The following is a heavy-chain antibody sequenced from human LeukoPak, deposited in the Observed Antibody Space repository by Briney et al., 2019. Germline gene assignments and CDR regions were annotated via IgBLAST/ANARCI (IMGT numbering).Heavy chain of an antibody. D-gene: IGHD4-17*01. CDR3: ARAPGGFHGDYSPIGY. CDR1: GFTFLTSW. CDR2: IKEDGSEK. Sequence: GGSLRLSCAASGFTFLTSWMSWVRQAPGRGLEWVANIKEDGSEKYYVDSVKGRFTISGDNAKNSLYLQMNSLRAEETAMYYCARAPGGFHGDYSPIGYWGQGTLVTVSS. J-gene: IGHJ4*02. V-gene: IGHV3-7*03.